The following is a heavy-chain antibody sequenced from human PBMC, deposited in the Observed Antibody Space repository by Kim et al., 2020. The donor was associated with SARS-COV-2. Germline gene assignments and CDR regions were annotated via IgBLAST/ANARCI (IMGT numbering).Heavy chain of an antibody. CDR2: ISYDGSNK. Sequence: GGSLRLSCAASGFTFSSYGMHWVRQAPGKGLEWVAVISYDGSNKYYADSVKGRFTISRDNSKNTLYLQMNSLRAEDTAVYYCAKEGGYYGSGEQLDYWGPGTLVTVSS. V-gene: IGHV3-30*18. CDR1: GFTFSSYG. CDR3: AKEGGYYGSGEQLDY. J-gene: IGHJ4*02. D-gene: IGHD3-10*01.